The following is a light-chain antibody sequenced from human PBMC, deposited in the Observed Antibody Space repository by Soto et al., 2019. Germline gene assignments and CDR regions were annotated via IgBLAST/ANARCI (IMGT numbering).Light chain of an antibody. J-gene: IGKJ1*01. CDR1: QSLLHSNGYNY. Sequence: DIVMTQSPLSLPVTPGEPASISCRSSQSLLHSNGYNYLDWYLQKPGQSPQLLIYLVSNRASGVPDRFSGSRSGTDFTLNISRVEAEDVGVYYCMQALQTPWTFGQGTKVEIK. CDR3: MQALQTPWT. CDR2: LVS. V-gene: IGKV2-28*01.